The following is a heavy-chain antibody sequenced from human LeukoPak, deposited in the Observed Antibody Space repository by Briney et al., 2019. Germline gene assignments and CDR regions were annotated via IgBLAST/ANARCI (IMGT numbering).Heavy chain of an antibody. CDR1: GGSISSYY. CDR2: IYYTGST. D-gene: IGHD4-17*01. CDR3: ARFNGDWSYFDY. V-gene: IGHV4-59*08. J-gene: IGHJ4*02. Sequence: SETLSLTCTVSGGSISSYYWSWIRQPPGKGLEWIGYIYYTGSTNYNPSLKSRVTISVDTSNNQFSLKLTSLTAADTAVYYCARFNGDWSYFDYWGQGTLVTVSS.